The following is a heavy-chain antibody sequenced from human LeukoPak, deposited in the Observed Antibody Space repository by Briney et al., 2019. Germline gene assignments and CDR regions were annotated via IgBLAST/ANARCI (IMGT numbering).Heavy chain of an antibody. D-gene: IGHD2-15*01. Sequence: GSLRLSCTASGFTFSTYWMNWVRQAPGKGLEWVANIKQDGGEKYYVDSVKGRFTISRDNAKNSLYLQMNSLRAEDTAVYYCARGRYCSGNRCSFFDFWGQGTLVTVSS. V-gene: IGHV3-7*01. CDR3: ARGRYCSGNRCSFFDF. J-gene: IGHJ4*02. CDR2: IKQDGGEK. CDR1: GFTFSTYW.